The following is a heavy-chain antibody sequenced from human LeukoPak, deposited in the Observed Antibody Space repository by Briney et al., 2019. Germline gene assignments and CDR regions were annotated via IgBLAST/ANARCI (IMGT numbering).Heavy chain of an antibody. D-gene: IGHD1-1*01. CDR1: GFTFSSYA. V-gene: IGHV3-64*01. Sequence: PGGSLRLSCAASGFTFSSYAVHWVRQAPGKGLEYVSASSSNGGSTYYANSVKGRFTISRDNSENTLYLQMGSLRAEDMAVHYCARVRPGYYFDYWGQGTLVTVSS. J-gene: IGHJ4*02. CDR3: ARVRPGYYFDY. CDR2: SSSNGGST.